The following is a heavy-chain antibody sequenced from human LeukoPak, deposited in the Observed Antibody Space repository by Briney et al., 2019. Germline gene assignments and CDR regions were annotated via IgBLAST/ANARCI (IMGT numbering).Heavy chain of an antibody. J-gene: IGHJ4*02. Sequence: PGRSLRLSCAASGFTFSRYGMHWVRQTPGKGLEWVSLIWYDGSLQYYADSVEGRFTVFRDTSKNTVYLQMNNLRAEDPAVYYCVRGTYGTSGNYLTYFDNWGQGTLVTVSS. CDR3: VRGTYGTSGNYLTYFDN. D-gene: IGHD3-22*01. CDR2: IWYDGSLQ. CDR1: GFTFSRYG. V-gene: IGHV3-33*01.